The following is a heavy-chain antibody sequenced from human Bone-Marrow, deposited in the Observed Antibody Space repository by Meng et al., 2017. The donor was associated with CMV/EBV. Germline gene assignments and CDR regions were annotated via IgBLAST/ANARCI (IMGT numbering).Heavy chain of an antibody. V-gene: IGHV1-18*01. CDR2: ISAYSGNT. CDR3: ARRGYCSNSNCMRNAFVN. J-gene: IGHJ3*02. D-gene: IGHD2-2*01. Sequence: ASVKVSCKASGYTFTSYGISWVRQAPGQGLEWMGWISAYSGNTNYAQKLQGRVTMTTDTSTSTAYMELRSLRSDDTAVYYCARRGYCSNSNCMRNAFVNWGQGTMVTVSS. CDR1: GYTFTSYG.